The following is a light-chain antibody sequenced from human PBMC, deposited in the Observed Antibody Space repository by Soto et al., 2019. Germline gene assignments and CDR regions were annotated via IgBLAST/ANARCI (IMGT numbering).Light chain of an antibody. J-gene: IGKJ1*01. CDR3: QKYNSAPWT. CDR2: LAT. CDR1: QGISNN. Sequence: DIQMTQSPSSLSASVGDRVTITCRASQGISNNLAWFQQKPGKVPKLLIYLATTLQSGVPSRFSSSGSGIDFTLTISSLQPEDVATYYWQKYNSAPWTFGQGTRVEI. V-gene: IGKV1-27*01.